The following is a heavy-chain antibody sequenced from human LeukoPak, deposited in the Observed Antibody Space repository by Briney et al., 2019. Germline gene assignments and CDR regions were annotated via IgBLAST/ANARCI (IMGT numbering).Heavy chain of an antibody. CDR3: ARHASHGTSYYLDY. CDR2: IYPGDSDT. V-gene: IGHV5-51*01. CDR1: GFTFSSYW. J-gene: IGHJ4*02. Sequence: PGGSLRLSCAASGFTFSSYWIAWVRQMPGKGLEWMGIIYPGDSDTRYSPSFQGQVTISADKSISTAYLQWSSLKASNTAIYYCARHASHGTSYYLDYWGQGTLVTVSS. D-gene: IGHD1-26*01.